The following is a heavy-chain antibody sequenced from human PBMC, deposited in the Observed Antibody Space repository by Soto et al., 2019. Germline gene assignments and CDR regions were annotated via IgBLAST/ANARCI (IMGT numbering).Heavy chain of an antibody. D-gene: IGHD5-18*01. Sequence: ASVKVSCKASGYTFTSYHINWVRQAPGQGLEWMGWISGYSGNTNYAQKLQGRVTMTTDTSTSTAYMELRSLRSDDTAVYYCARDIYGYVAAFDIWGQGTMVTVS. CDR1: GYTFTSYH. J-gene: IGHJ3*02. V-gene: IGHV1-18*01. CDR3: ARDIYGYVAAFDI. CDR2: ISGYSGNT.